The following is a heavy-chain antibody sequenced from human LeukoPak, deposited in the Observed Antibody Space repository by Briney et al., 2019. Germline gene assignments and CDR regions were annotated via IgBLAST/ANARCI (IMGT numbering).Heavy chain of an antibody. J-gene: IGHJ5*02. CDR3: ARGPQYYYDSSGYYYDTRFDP. CDR1: GYTFTSYY. V-gene: IGHV1-46*01. Sequence: GASVKVSCKASGYTFTSYYMHWVRQAPGQGLEWMGLINPSGGSTSYAQKFQGRVTMTRDTSTSTVYMELSSLRSEDTAVYYCARGPQYYYDSSGYYYDTRFDPWGQGTLVTVSS. CDR2: INPSGGST. D-gene: IGHD3-22*01.